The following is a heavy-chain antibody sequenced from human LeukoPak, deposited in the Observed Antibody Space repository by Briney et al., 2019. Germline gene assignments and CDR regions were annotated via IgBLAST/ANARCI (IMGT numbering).Heavy chain of an antibody. D-gene: IGHD2-2*01. CDR1: GFTFSSYA. V-gene: IGHV3-23*01. CDR3: AKSKTPYCSSTNCLMFDY. J-gene: IGHJ4*02. CDR2: ISGSGGGST. Sequence: GGSLRLSRAASGFTFSSYAMSWVRQAPGKGLEWVSGISGSGGGSTYDADSVKGRFTISRDNSKNTLYLQMNSLRAEDTAVYYCAKSKTPYCSSTNCLMFDYWGQGALVTVSS.